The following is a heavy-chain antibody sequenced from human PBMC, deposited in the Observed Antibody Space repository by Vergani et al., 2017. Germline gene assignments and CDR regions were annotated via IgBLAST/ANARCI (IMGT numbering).Heavy chain of an antibody. J-gene: IGHJ5*02. CDR1: FDSIRNLY. Sequence: QVQLQESGPGLVKSSETLSLTCSVSFDSIRNLYCNWIRQPPVKGLEWIGSIHYSENTNYNPSLKTRVTISVDTSKNQFSLTLTSVTAADTAVYYCASDTHSGQRADRWGQGILVTVTS. CDR3: ASDTHSGQRADR. V-gene: IGHV4-59*11. CDR2: IHYSENT. D-gene: IGHD6-19*01.